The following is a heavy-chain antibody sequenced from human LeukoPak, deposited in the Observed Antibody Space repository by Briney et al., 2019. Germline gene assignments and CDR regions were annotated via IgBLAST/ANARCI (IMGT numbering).Heavy chain of an antibody. V-gene: IGHV4-34*01. CDR3: ARPAGHCSGTSCYALAF. CDR1: GGSFSGYY. CDR2: INHSGFT. J-gene: IGHJ4*02. Sequence: SETLSLTCAVYGGSFSGYYWYWFRQPPGKGLEWIGEINHSGFTNYNPSLKSRVTISVDTSKNQFSLKLNSVTAADTAVYYCARPAGHCSGTSCYALAFWGQGTLVTVSS. D-gene: IGHD2-2*01.